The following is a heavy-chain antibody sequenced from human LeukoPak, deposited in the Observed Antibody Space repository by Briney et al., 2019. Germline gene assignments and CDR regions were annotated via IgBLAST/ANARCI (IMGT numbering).Heavy chain of an antibody. J-gene: IGHJ3*01. CDR3: ARPSMIDWLLPGV. CDR1: GYSFTSYW. D-gene: IGHD3-9*01. Sequence: GESLKTSFKGSGYSFTSYWIGWVRQMPGKGLEWMGIIYPGDSDTRYSPSFQGQVTISADKSISTAYLQWSSLKASDTAMYYCARPSMIDWLLPGVWGQGTMVTVSS. V-gene: IGHV5-51*01. CDR2: IYPGDSDT.